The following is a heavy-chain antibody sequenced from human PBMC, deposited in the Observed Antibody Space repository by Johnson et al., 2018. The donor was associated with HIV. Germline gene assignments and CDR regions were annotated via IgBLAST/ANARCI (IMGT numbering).Heavy chain of an antibody. J-gene: IGHJ3*02. D-gene: IGHD3-9*01. CDR2: IYSGGTT. CDR3: ARDPYYDFLTGPRDAFDI. V-gene: IGHV3-53*02. Sequence: VQLVETGGGLIQPGGSLRLSCAASGFTVSSNYMSWVRQAPGKGLEWVSVIYSGGTTYYADSVKGRFTISRDNSKNTLYLQMKSLRAEDTALYYCARDPYYDFLTGPRDAFDIWGQGTMVTVSS. CDR1: GFTVSSNY.